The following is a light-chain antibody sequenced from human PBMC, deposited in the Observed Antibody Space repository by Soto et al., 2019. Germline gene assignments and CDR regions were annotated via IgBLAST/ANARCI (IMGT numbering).Light chain of an antibody. Sequence: EIVLPQSPATLSLFPGESATLSCRASQSVSSSLAWYQQIPGQAPRLLIYDSSKRATGIPARFSGSGSGTDFTLTVSSLEPEDFAVYYCQKRSNWPRTVGQGTKVDIK. CDR1: QSVSSS. CDR2: DSS. J-gene: IGKJ1*01. V-gene: IGKV3-11*01. CDR3: QKRSNWPRT.